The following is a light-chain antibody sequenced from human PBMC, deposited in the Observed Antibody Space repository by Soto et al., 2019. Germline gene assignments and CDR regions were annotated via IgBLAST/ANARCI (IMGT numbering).Light chain of an antibody. CDR1: QGISSY. V-gene: IGKV1-39*01. CDR3: QQSFTTPS. Sequence: IQLTQSPSSLSASVGDRVTITCRASQGISSYLNWYQQKPGTVPKLLIYATSNLQSGVPSRFSGRGFGTDFTLTNSSLQPEDFATYYCQQSFTTPSFGQGTRLEIK. CDR2: ATS. J-gene: IGKJ5*01.